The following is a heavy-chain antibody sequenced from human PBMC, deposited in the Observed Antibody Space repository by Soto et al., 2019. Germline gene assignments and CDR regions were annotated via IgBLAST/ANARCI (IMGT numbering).Heavy chain of an antibody. V-gene: IGHV1-18*01. CDR1: GYTFTIYG. D-gene: IGHD3-10*01. Sequence: ASVKVSCKASGYTFTIYGISWVRQAPGQGLEWMGWISAYNGNTNYAQKLQGRVTMTTDTSISTAYLQWNSLKASDTAVYYCARQGRGFIISLSGMDVWGQGTTVTVSS. J-gene: IGHJ6*02. CDR2: ISAYNGNT. CDR3: ARQGRGFIISLSGMDV.